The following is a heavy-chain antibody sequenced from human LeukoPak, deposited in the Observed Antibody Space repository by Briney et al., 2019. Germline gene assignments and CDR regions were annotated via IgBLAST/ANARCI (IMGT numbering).Heavy chain of an antibody. CDR2: INPSGGST. CDR3: ARDIAAAGYYYMDV. D-gene: IGHD6-13*01. Sequence: ASVKVSCKASGYTFTSYYMHWVRQAPGQGLEWMGIINPSGGSTSYAQKSQGRVTMTRDMSTSTVYMELSSPRSEDTAVYYCARDIAAAGYYYMDVWGKGTTVTVSS. CDR1: GYTFTSYY. J-gene: IGHJ6*03. V-gene: IGHV1-46*01.